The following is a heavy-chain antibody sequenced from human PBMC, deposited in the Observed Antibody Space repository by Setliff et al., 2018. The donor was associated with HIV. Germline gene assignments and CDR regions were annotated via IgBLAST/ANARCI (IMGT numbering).Heavy chain of an antibody. D-gene: IGHD2-21*02. Sequence: PGGSLRLSCAASGFTFSNWNMNWVRQAPGKGLEWVSSISGGSGYKYYADPLTGRCTISRDNSKNTLYLQMNSLRDEDTAVYSCARARSQVTTGLFEYWGQGTLVTVSS. V-gene: IGHV3-21*01. CDR3: ARARSQVTTGLFEY. CDR1: GFTFSNWN. CDR2: ISGGSGYK. J-gene: IGHJ4*02.